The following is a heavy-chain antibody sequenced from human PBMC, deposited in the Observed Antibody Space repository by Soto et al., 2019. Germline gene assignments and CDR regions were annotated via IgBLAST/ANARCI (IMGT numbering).Heavy chain of an antibody. CDR2: ISSSSSYI. Sequence: PRGSLRLSCAASGFTFSSYSMNWVRQAPGKGLEWVSSISSSSSYIYYADSVKGRFTISRDNAKNSLYLQMNSLRAEDTAVYYCARADREGGYRHTNYYYYGMDVWGQGTTVTVSS. CDR3: ARADREGGYRHTNYYYYGMDV. J-gene: IGHJ6*02. V-gene: IGHV3-21*01. D-gene: IGHD3-22*01. CDR1: GFTFSSYS.